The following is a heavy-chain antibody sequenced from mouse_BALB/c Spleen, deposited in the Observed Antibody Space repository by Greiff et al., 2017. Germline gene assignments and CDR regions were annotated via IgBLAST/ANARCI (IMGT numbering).Heavy chain of an antibody. V-gene: IGHV14-4*02. D-gene: IGHD2-1*01. CDR2: IDPENGDT. CDR3: YGNYDAMDY. CDR1: GFNIKDYY. J-gene: IGHJ4*01. Sequence: VQLQQSGAELVRSGASVKLSCTASGFNIKDYYMHWVKQRPEQGLEWIGWIDPENGDTEYAPKFQGKATMTADTSSNTAYLQLSSLTSEDTAVYYCYGNYDAMDYWGQGTSVTVSS.